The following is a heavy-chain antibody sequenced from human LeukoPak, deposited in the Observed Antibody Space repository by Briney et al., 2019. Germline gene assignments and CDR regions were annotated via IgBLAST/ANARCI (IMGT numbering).Heavy chain of an antibody. CDR1: GFTFSNYG. V-gene: IGHV3-33*01. CDR2: IWYDGSNE. CDR3: ASSREYRSSPSCYPDAFDI. Sequence: QPGGSLRLSCAASGFTFSNYGMHWVRQAPGKGLEWVAVIWYDGSNEYYADSVQGRFTISRDNSKNTLYLQMNSLRAEDTAVYYCASSREYRSSPSCYPDAFDIWGQGTMVTVSS. D-gene: IGHD2-2*01. J-gene: IGHJ3*02.